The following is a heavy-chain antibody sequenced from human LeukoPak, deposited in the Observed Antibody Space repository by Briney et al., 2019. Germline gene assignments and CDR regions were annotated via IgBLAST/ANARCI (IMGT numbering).Heavy chain of an antibody. D-gene: IGHD4-17*01. CDR1: DGSISSTPYY. V-gene: IGHV4-39*06. J-gene: IGHJ6*03. Sequence: SETLSLTCTVSDGSISSTPYYWGWFRQPPGKGPEWIGNIHYTGTVYYNPSLESRVTISVDTSRNQFPLKLSSVTAADTAVYFCARVTKYDNSRNNYYMDVWGKGTTVTVSS. CDR3: ARVTKYDNSRNNYYMDV. CDR2: IHYTGTV.